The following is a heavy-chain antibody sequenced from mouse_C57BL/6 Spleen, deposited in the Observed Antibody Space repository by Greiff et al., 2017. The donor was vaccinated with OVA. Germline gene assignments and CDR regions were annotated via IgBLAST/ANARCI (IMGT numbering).Heavy chain of an antibody. CDR2: IHPNSGST. J-gene: IGHJ1*03. D-gene: IGHD3-1*01. CDR1: GYTFTSYW. CDR3: ARSEDFGPGSYFDA. V-gene: IGHV1-64*01. Sequence: QVQLQQPGAELVKPGASVKLSCKASGYTFTSYWMHWVKQRPGQGLEWIGMIHPNSGSTNYNEKFKSKATLTVDKSSSTAFMQLSSLTSEDSAVYYSARSEDFGPGSYFDAWGTAPTVTVSS.